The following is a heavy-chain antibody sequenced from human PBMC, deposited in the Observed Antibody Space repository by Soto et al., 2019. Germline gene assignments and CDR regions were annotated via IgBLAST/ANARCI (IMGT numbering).Heavy chain of an antibody. V-gene: IGHV3-73*02. D-gene: IGHD1-26*01. Sequence: EVQLVESGGGLVQPGGSLKLSCAASGFIFSGSAMHWVRQAFGKGLEWVGRIRSKANNYATAYTESVKGRVTISRDDSKNTVYLQMNSLKTEDTAVYFCTNGKIVWGQGIMVTVSS. CDR1: GFIFSGSA. CDR3: TNGKIV. J-gene: IGHJ3*01. CDR2: IRSKANNYAT.